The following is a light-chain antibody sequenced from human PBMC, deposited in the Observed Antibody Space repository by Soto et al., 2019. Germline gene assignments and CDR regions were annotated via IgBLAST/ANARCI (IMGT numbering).Light chain of an antibody. CDR2: GAS. V-gene: IGKV3-20*01. Sequence: EIVLTQSPGSLSWSPGQISTLSSSASQSVNSGYLAWNQQKPGQAPRLRIHGASSRATGIPDRFSGSGSGTDFSLTISRLEPEDFAVYCCQQYGTSPRTFGQGTKVDIK. CDR3: QQYGTSPRT. J-gene: IGKJ1*01. CDR1: QSVNSGY.